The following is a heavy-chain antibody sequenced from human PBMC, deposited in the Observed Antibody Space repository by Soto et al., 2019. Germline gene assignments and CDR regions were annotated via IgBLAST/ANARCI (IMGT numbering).Heavy chain of an antibody. J-gene: IGHJ4*02. CDR3: ERVIAAAGTDYFDL. CDR2: IWSAGNT. D-gene: IGHD6-13*01. V-gene: IGHV3-53*01. CDR1: GFTVSSNY. Sequence: LSLSCASPGFTVSSNYRSWVRQAPWEWLEWLSMIWSAGNTQYADSVKGRFSISRDNSQNTLYLQMNSLRADDTAVYYCERVIAAAGTDYFDLWGQGTLVTVSS.